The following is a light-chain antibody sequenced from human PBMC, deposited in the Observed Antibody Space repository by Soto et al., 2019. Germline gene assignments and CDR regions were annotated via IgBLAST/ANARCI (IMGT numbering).Light chain of an antibody. V-gene: IGKV1-9*01. CDR1: QGISSY. CDR3: QQLNSYTPSIT. Sequence: DIQLTQSPSFLSASVGDRVTITCRASQGISSYLAWYQQKPGKAPKFLIYAAATLQSGVPSRFSGSGSGTEFTLTISSLQPEDFATYYCQQLNSYTPSITFGQGTRLEIK. CDR2: AAA. J-gene: IGKJ5*01.